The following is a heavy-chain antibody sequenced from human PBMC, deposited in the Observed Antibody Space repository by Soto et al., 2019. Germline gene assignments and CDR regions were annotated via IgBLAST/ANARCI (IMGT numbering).Heavy chain of an antibody. J-gene: IGHJ4*02. CDR3: ARDNPMVRGVTGIDY. CDR1: GGSVSSGSYY. Sequence: SETLSLTCTVSGGSVSSGSYYWSWIRQPPGKGLEWIGYIYYSGSTNYNPSLKSRVTISVDTSKNQFSLKLSSVTAADTAGYYCARDNPMVRGVTGIDYWGQGTLVTV. CDR2: IYYSGST. D-gene: IGHD3-10*01. V-gene: IGHV4-61*01.